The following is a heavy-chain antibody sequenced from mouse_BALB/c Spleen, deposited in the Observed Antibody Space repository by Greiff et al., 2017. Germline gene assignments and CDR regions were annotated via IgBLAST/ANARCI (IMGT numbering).Heavy chain of an antibody. CDR3: ARSSMDY. V-gene: IGHV1-54*01. J-gene: IGHJ4*01. Sequence: QVQLKESGAELVRPGTSVKVSCKASGYAFTNYLIEWVKQRPGQGLEWIGVINPGSGGTNYNEKFKGKATLTADKSSSTAYMQLSSLTSDDSAVYFCARSSMDYWGQGTSVTVSS. CDR1: GYAFTNYL. CDR2: INPGSGGT.